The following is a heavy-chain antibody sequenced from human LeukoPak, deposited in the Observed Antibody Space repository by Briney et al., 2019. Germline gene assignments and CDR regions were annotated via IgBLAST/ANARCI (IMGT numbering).Heavy chain of an antibody. Sequence: GASVKVSCKASGGTFSSYAISWVRQAPGQGLEWMGWINPNSGATNFAQKFPGRVTMTRDTSISTAYMELIKLRSDDTAVYYCARDSDYYGSGSLDYWGQGTLVTVSS. CDR1: GGTFSSYA. CDR2: INPNSGAT. J-gene: IGHJ4*02. D-gene: IGHD3-10*01. CDR3: ARDSDYYGSGSLDY. V-gene: IGHV1-2*02.